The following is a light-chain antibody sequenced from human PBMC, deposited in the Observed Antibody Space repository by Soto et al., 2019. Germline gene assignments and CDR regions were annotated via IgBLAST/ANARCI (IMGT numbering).Light chain of an antibody. V-gene: IGKV3-11*01. J-gene: IGKJ1*01. CDR1: QSVSSY. CDR3: QQRSNWPTWT. CDR2: DAS. Sequence: EIMLTQSPSTLPLSPGERATLSCRASQSVSSYLAWYQQKPGQALRLLIYDASNRATGIPARFSGSGSGTDFTLTISSLEPEDFAVYYCQQRSNWPTWTFGQGTKV.